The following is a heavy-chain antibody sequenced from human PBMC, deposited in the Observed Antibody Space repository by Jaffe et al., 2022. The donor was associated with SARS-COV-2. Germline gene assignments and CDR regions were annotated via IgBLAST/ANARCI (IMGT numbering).Heavy chain of an antibody. CDR3: ANLSTGDGRYYMDV. CDR2: IYYSGSP. V-gene: IGHV4-59*01. Sequence: QVQLQESGPGLVKPSETLSLTCTVSDGSISSYYWSWIRQPPGKGLEWIGYIYYSGSPNSNPSLKSRVTISIDTFKNQFSLKLSSVTAADTAVYYCANLSTGDGRYYMDVWGKGTTVTVFS. CDR1: DGSISSYY. D-gene: IGHD3-16*01. J-gene: IGHJ6*03.